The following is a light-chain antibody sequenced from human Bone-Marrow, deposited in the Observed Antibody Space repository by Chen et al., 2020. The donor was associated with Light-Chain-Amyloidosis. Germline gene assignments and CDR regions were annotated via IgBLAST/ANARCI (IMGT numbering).Light chain of an antibody. Sequence: EIVLTQSPGTLSLSPGEGANLSCRASQTISSNYFTWYQQKFGQAPRLLIYGSSSRATGIPDRFTGSGSGTDFTLTINRLETEDFAMYYCQQYGTSPLAFGGGTKVEIK. CDR1: QTISSNY. CDR2: GSS. CDR3: QQYGTSPLA. V-gene: IGKV3-20*01. J-gene: IGKJ4*01.